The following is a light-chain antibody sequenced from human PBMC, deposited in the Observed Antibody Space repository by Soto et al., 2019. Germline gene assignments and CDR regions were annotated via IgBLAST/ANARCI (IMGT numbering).Light chain of an antibody. CDR1: SSDVGGYNY. V-gene: IGLV2-14*01. CDR2: DVS. Sequence: QSTLTQPASVSGSPGQSITISCTGTSSDVGGYNYVSWYQQHPGKAPKLMIYDVSNRPSGVSNRFSGSKSGNTASLTISGLQAEDEADYSCSSYTSSSTRRVFGTGTKLTVL. J-gene: IGLJ1*01. CDR3: SSYTSSSTRRV.